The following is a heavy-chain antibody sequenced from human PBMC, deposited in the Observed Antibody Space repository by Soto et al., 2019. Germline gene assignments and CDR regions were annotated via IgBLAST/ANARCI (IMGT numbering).Heavy chain of an antibody. D-gene: IGHD3-10*01. CDR1: GYTFTSYY. J-gene: IGHJ6*02. Sequence: QVQLVQSGAEVQKPGASVKVSCTASGYTFTSYYIHCVRQAPGQGLEWLGVINPSGGSTSYAKKFQGGVTMTRDTSTSTLYMELSSLRSEYTAVYYCARVRGGELYDGMDVWGQGTTVTVSS. CDR3: ARVRGGELYDGMDV. CDR2: INPSGGST. V-gene: IGHV1-46*01.